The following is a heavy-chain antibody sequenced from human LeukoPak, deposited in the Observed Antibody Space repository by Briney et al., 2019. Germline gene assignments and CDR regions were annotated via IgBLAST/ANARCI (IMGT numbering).Heavy chain of an antibody. J-gene: IGHJ4*02. V-gene: IGHV3-23*01. D-gene: IGHD6-13*01. CDR2: ISGSGGST. CDR3: AMYSTSSSRGSGIDY. Sequence: RPGGSLRLSCAASGFTFSSYAMSWVRQAPGKGLEWVSAISGSGGSTYYADSVKGRFTISRDNSKNTLYLQMNSLRAEDTAVYYCAMYSTSSSRGSGIDYWGQGTLVTVSS. CDR1: GFTFSSYA.